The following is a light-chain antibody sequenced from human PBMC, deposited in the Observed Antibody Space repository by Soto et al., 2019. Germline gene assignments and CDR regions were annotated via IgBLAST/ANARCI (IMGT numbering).Light chain of an antibody. CDR1: QSVIRY. Sequence: EIVLTQSPATLSLSPGERATLSCRASQSVIRYLAWYQQRPGQAPRLLIYGASTRATDIPPSFTGSGSGTEFTLTISSLQSEDIAVYYCQQYNKWPQTFGQGTKVDIK. CDR2: GAS. V-gene: IGKV3-15*01. J-gene: IGKJ1*01. CDR3: QQYNKWPQT.